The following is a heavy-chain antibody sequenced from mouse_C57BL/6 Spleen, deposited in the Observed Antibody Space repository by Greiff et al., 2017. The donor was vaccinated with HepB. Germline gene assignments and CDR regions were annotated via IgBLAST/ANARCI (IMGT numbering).Heavy chain of an antibody. CDR3: ASYYGSSPYAMDY. J-gene: IGHJ4*01. D-gene: IGHD1-1*01. CDR2: IHPNSGST. Sequence: QVQLKQPGAELVKPGASVKLSCKASGYTFTSYWMHWVKQRPGQGLEWIGMIHPNSGSTNYNEKFKSKATLTVDKSSSTAYMQLSSLTSEDSAVYYCASYYGSSPYAMDYWGQGTSVTVSS. V-gene: IGHV1-64*01. CDR1: GYTFTSYW.